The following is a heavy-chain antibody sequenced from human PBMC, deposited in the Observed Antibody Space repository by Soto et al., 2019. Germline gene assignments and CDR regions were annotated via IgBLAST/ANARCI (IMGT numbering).Heavy chain of an antibody. CDR1: GFTFDDYA. J-gene: IGHJ3*02. V-gene: IGHV3-9*01. Sequence: PGGSLRLSCAASGFTFDDYAMHWVRQAPGKGLEWVSGISWNSGSIGYADSVKGRFTISRDNAKNSLYLQMNSLRAEDTALYYCAKEHSGYRVAFDIWGQGKMVTVSS. CDR2: ISWNSGSI. CDR3: AKEHSGYRVAFDI. D-gene: IGHD5-12*01.